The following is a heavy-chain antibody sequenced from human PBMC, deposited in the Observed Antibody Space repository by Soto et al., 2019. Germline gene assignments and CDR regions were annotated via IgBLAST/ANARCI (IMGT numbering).Heavy chain of an antibody. CDR3: ARTRLDCRGTSCYDY. V-gene: IGHV1-18*01. CDR1: GYTFTSYG. CDR2: ISGYNGNT. Sequence: ASVKVSCKASGYTFTSYGVSWVRQAPGQGLEWMAWISGYNGNTNYEQKYQGRVTVTADTSTSTAYMDLRSLRSDDTAVYYCARTRLDCRGTSCYDYWGQGTLVTVS. D-gene: IGHD2-2*01. J-gene: IGHJ4*02.